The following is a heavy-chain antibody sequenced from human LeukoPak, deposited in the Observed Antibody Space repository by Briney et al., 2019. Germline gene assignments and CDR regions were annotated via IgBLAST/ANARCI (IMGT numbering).Heavy chain of an antibody. J-gene: IGHJ4*02. CDR3: AREDGYCSGGNCYSYFDT. Sequence: GGSLRLSCTASGFTFSDYGMHWVRQPPGKGLEWVAIIWYDGSNKTYEDSVKGRFTISRDNSKNTLYLQMNSLRAEDTAVYFCAREDGYCSGGNCYSYFDTWGQGTLVTVSS. CDR2: IWYDGSNK. CDR1: GFTFSDYG. D-gene: IGHD2-15*01. V-gene: IGHV3-33*01.